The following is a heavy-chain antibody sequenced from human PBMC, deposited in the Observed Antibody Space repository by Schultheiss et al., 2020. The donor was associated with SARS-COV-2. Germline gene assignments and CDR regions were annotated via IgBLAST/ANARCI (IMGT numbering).Heavy chain of an antibody. Sequence: GGSLRLSCAASGFTFSSYAMSWIRQAPGKGLEWVSGISWNSGSIGYADSVKGRFTISRDNSKNTLYLQMNSLRAEDTAVYYCARRAATVTTLEGYYYYGMDVWGQGTTVTVSS. CDR3: ARRAATVTTLEGYYYYGMDV. V-gene: IGHV3-23*01. J-gene: IGHJ6*02. CDR2: ISWNSGSI. CDR1: GFTFSSYA. D-gene: IGHD4-17*01.